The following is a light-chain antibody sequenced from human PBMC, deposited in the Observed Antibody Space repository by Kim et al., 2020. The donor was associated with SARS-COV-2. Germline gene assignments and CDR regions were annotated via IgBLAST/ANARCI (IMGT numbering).Light chain of an antibody. CDR2: WAS. CDR1: QSVSHSFSGKSY. J-gene: IGKJ1*01. Sequence: DIVMAQSPDSLAVSLGERATINCKSSQSVSHSFSGKSYLAWYQQKPRQPPKLLIYWASTRESGVPDRFSGSGSGTDFTLTISSLQAEDVAIYSCQQYYRSPWTFGQGTKVDIK. V-gene: IGKV4-1*01. CDR3: QQYYRSPWT.